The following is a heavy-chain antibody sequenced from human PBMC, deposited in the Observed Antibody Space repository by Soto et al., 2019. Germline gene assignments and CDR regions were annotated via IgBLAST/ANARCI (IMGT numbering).Heavy chain of an antibody. CDR2: INAYNGNT. D-gene: IGHD3-9*01. CDR1: GYTFTSYG. V-gene: IGHV1-18*01. J-gene: IGHJ3*02. CDR3: GRVGTYYDILTGRSDAFDI. Sequence: ASVKVSCKASGYTFTSYGISWVRQAPGQGLEWMGRINAYNGNTSYAQKIQGRVTMTRDTSTSTVYMELSSLRSEDTAVYYCGRVGTYYDILTGRSDAFDIWGQGTMVTVSS.